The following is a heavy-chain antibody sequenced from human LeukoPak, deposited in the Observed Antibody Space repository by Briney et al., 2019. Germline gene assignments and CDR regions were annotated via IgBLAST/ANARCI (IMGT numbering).Heavy chain of an antibody. D-gene: IGHD2-2*01. J-gene: IGHJ4*02. Sequence: GGSLRLSCEVSGFIFSVYGMHWVRQAPGKGLVWVSRINPDGSTTTYADSVEGRFAISRDNAKNTLYLQMSSLRAEDTAVYYCARVGVGMYHFDHWGQGTLVTVSS. CDR3: ARVGVGMYHFDH. V-gene: IGHV3-74*01. CDR2: INPDGSTT. CDR1: GFIFSVYG.